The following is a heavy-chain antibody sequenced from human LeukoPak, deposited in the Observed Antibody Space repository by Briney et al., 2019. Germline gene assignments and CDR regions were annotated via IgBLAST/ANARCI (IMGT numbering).Heavy chain of an antibody. D-gene: IGHD3-22*01. CDR3: AHTTYFYDSSGYPRSFDI. J-gene: IGHJ3*02. Sequence: SGPTLVKPTQTLTLTCTFSGFSLSTRGVGVGWIRQPPGKALEWLALIYWDDDKRYSPSLKIRLTIAQDTSKNQVVLTMTNMDPVDTATYYCAHTTYFYDSSGYPRSFDIWGQGTMVTVSS. V-gene: IGHV2-5*02. CDR2: IYWDDDK. CDR1: GFSLSTRGVG.